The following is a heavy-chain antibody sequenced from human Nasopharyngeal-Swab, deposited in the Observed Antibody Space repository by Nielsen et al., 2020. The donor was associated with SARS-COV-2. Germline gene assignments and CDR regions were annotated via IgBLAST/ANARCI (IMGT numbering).Heavy chain of an antibody. D-gene: IGHD4-11*01. CDR3: ARDPMTTVSRFDY. V-gene: IGHV3-53*01. Sequence: GGSLRLSCAASGFTVSSNYMSWVRQAPGKGLEWVSVIYSGGSTYYADSVKGRFTISRDNSKNTLYLQMNSLRAEDTAVYYCARDPMTTVSRFDYWGQGTLVTVSS. CDR1: GFTVSSNY. J-gene: IGHJ4*02. CDR2: IYSGGST.